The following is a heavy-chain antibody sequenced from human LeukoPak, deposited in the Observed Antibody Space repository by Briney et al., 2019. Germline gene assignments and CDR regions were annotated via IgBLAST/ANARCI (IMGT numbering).Heavy chain of an antibody. V-gene: IGHV1-69*05. CDR3: ASHSSGYSDYYYMDV. J-gene: IGHJ6*03. D-gene: IGHD3-22*01. CDR2: INPIFGTA. CDR1: GCTFSSYA. Sequence: GASVKVSCKASGCTFSSYAISWVRQAPGQGLEWMGGINPIFGTANYAQKFQGRVTITRNTSITTVYMELSSLRSEDTAVYYCASHSSGYSDYYYMDVWGKGTTVTVSS.